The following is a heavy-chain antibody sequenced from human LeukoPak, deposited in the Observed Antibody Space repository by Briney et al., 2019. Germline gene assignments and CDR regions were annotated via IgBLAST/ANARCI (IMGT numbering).Heavy chain of an antibody. V-gene: IGHV3-30-3*01. J-gene: IGHJ4*02. D-gene: IGHD4-17*01. CDR3: ARELATLTTSFDY. CDR1: GFTFSDYY. CDR2: ISYDGSNT. Sequence: PGGSLRLSCAASGFTFSDYYMSWVRQAPGKGLGWVTVISYDGSNTYYADSVKGRFTISRDNSKNTLYLQMNSLRTEDTSVYYCARELATLTTSFDYWGQGTLVTVSS.